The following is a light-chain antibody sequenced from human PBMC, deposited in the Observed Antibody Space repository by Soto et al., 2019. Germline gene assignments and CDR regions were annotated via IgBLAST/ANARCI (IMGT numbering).Light chain of an antibody. CDR3: QQYGSSGT. J-gene: IGKJ1*01. V-gene: IGKV3-20*01. Sequence: EIVLTQSPATLSLSPGEKATLSCRASQSINTYLGWYQQKPGQAPRLLIYDAANRATGVPDRFSGSGSGTDFTLTISRLEPEDFAVYYCQQYGSSGTFGQGTKVDI. CDR2: DAA. CDR1: QSINTY.